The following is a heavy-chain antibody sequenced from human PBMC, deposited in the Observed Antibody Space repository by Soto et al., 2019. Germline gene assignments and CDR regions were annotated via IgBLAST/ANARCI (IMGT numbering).Heavy chain of an antibody. CDR3: VKDRYSGYDLNKDYYYGMDV. V-gene: IGHV3-64D*08. J-gene: IGHJ6*01. D-gene: IGHD5-12*01. Sequence: PGGSLRLSCSASGFTFSRYVMNWVRQAPGKGLEYVSAISTNGGSTHYADSVKGRFTISRDNSKNTLYLQMSSLRAEDTAVYYCVKDRYSGYDLNKDYYYGMDVWGQGTSVTVSS. CDR1: GFTFSRYV. CDR2: ISTNGGST.